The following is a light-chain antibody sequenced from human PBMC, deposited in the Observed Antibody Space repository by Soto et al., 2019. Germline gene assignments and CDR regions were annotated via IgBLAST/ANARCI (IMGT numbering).Light chain of an antibody. J-gene: IGLJ3*02. V-gene: IGLV2-14*01. Sequence: QSALTQPASVSGSPGQLITISCTGTSSDVGAYNYVSWYQQYPDKAPKLMIFEVSDRPSGVSNRFSGSNSGNTASLTISGLQAEDEADYFCSSYTSNRTLVFGGGTKLTVL. CDR3: SSYTSNRTLV. CDR1: SSDVGAYNY. CDR2: EVS.